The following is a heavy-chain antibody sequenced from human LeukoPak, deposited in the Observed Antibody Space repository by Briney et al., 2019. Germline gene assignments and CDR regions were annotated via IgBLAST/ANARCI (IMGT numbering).Heavy chain of an antibody. V-gene: IGHV5-51*01. D-gene: IGHD1-20*01. CDR1: GYSFTTYW. CDR2: IYPGDSDT. J-gene: IGHJ4*02. Sequence: GEALKISFKGSGYSFTTYWIVWGRPVPGKGVEWRGIIYPGDSDTRFSPSFQGQVTISADKSVNTAHLQWSSLKASDTAMYYCARGGQNNWVYFDYWGQGTLVTVSS. CDR3: ARGGQNNWVYFDY.